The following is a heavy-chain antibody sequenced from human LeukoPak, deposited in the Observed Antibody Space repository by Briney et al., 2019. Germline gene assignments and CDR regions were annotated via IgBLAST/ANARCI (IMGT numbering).Heavy chain of an antibody. CDR3: ARGLRARGNYYYYYMDV. J-gene: IGHJ6*03. CDR2: INHSGST. V-gene: IGHV4-34*01. D-gene: IGHD3-10*01. Sequence: PSETLSLTCAVYGGSFSGYYWSWIRQPPGKGLEWIGEINHSGSTNYNPSLKSRVTISVDTSKNQFSLKLSSVTAADTAVYYCARGLRARGNYYYYYMDVWGKGTTVTVSS. CDR1: GGSFSGYY.